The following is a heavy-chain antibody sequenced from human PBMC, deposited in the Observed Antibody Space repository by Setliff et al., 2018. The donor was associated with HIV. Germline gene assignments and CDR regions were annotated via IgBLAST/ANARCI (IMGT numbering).Heavy chain of an antibody. J-gene: IGHJ6*02. V-gene: IGHV3-30*02. D-gene: IGHD3-10*01. CDR3: ARGSLRGVLALGMDV. Sequence: PGGSLRLSCAASGFTFSSYGMHWVRQAPGKGLEWVAFMRSDGSNKHYADSVTGRVSISRDNSKNTLYLQMNSLTADDTAIYYCARGSLRGVLALGMDVWGQGTTVTVSS. CDR1: GFTFSSYG. CDR2: MRSDGSNK.